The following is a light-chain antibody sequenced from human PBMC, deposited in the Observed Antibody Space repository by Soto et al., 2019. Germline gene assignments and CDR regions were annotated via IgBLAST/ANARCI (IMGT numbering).Light chain of an antibody. CDR1: QSVSNN. V-gene: IGKV3-15*01. J-gene: IGKJ5*01. CDR2: GAS. Sequence: EIVMTQSPATLSVSPGETATLSCRASQSVSNNVAWYQQKPGQAPRLLILGASTRATGIPARFSGSGSGTEFTLSISSLQSEDFAVYYCKQYKEWPPFTFGQGTRLRL. CDR3: KQYKEWPPFT.